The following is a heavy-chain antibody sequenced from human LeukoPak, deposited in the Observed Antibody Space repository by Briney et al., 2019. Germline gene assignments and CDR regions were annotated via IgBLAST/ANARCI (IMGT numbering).Heavy chain of an antibody. V-gene: IGHV4-30-4*08. CDR3: ARGRPYCSSTSCYPEYFQH. CDR1: GGSFSGYY. CDR2: IYYSGST. D-gene: IGHD2-2*01. Sequence: SETLSLTCAVYGGSFSGYYWSWIRQPPGKGLEWIGYIYYSGSTYYNPSLKSRVTISVDTSKNQFSLKLSSVTAADTAVYYCARGRPYCSSTSCYPEYFQHWGQGTLVTVSS. J-gene: IGHJ1*01.